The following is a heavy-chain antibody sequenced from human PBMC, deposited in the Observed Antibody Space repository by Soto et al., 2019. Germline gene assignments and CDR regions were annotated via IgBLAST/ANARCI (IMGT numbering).Heavy chain of an antibody. V-gene: IGHV3-21*01. CDR3: ARDSLSAFDI. Sequence: EVQLVESGGGLVKPRGSLRLSCAASGFTFSSYSMNWVRQAPGKGLEWVSSISSSSSYIYYADSVKGRFTISRDNAKNSLYLQMNSLRAEDTAVYYCARDSLSAFDIWGQGTMVTVSS. J-gene: IGHJ3*02. CDR2: ISSSSSYI. CDR1: GFTFSSYS.